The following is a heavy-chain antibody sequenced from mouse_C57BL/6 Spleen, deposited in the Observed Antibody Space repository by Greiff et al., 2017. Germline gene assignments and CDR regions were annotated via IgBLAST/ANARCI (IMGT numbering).Heavy chain of an antibody. Sequence: QVQLQQSGAELVKPGASVKISCKASGYAFSSYWMNWVKQRPGKGLEWIGQIYPGDGDTNYNGKFKGKATLTADKSSSTAYMQLSSLTSEDSAVYFCARSYYYGSSLSFDDWGQGTTLTVSS. CDR1: GYAFSSYW. D-gene: IGHD1-1*01. V-gene: IGHV1-80*01. J-gene: IGHJ2*01. CDR2: IYPGDGDT. CDR3: ARSYYYGSSLSFDD.